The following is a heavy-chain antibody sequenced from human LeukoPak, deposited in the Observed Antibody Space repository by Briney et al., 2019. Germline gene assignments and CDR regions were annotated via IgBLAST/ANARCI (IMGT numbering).Heavy chain of an antibody. Sequence: SGTLSLTCAVSGGSISNTHWWGWVRPPPGKVLEWIAELNRSGSTNYNPSLKSRVTISVDKSNNEFSLRLTSVSAADTAVYYCVTGDSDGNYWGQGTLVTVSS. V-gene: IGHV4-4*02. CDR3: VTGDSDGNY. CDR2: LNRSGST. D-gene: IGHD2-21*02. CDR1: GGSISNTHW. J-gene: IGHJ4*02.